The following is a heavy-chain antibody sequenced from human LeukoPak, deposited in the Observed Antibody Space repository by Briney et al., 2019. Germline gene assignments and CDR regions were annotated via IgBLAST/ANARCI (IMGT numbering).Heavy chain of an antibody. Sequence: GESLQISCKGSGYNFTSYWIGWGRQLPGKGVEWMGIIYPGDSDTTYSPSFQGQVTISADKSISTAYLQWSSLKASDTAMYYCARLTDDYFDYWGQGTLVTVSS. CDR1: GYNFTSYW. CDR3: ARLTDDYFDY. V-gene: IGHV5-51*01. CDR2: IYPGDSDT. J-gene: IGHJ4*02.